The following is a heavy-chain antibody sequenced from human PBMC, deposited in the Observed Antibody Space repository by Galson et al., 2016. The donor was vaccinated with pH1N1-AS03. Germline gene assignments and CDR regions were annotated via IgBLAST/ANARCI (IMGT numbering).Heavy chain of an antibody. CDR3: FGGGSSSSG. CDR2: INLDGSEK. Sequence: SLRLSCAAPGFTFSGYWMYWVRQAPGKGLEWVANINLDGSEKYYVDSVKGRFTISRHNPKRSLFLQMNSLRAEDTAVYYCFGGGSSSSGWGQGALVTVSS. D-gene: IGHD6-6*01. J-gene: IGHJ4*02. V-gene: IGHV3-7*01. CDR1: GFTFSGYW.